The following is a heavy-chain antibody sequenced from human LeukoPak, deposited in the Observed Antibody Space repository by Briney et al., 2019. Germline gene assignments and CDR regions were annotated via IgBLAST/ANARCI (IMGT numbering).Heavy chain of an antibody. V-gene: IGHV3-23*01. D-gene: IGHD5/OR15-5a*01. Sequence: GGSLTLSCAASGFTLSSYAMSWVRQPPGKGLEWVSASSGSGGSTYYADSVKGRYTISKDNSKNTMYLQMTSLRAEDMAVYYCARFASGVYVDAVDHWGQGTLVTVSS. CDR2: SSGSGGST. J-gene: IGHJ4*02. CDR1: GFTLSSYA. CDR3: ARFASGVYVDAVDH.